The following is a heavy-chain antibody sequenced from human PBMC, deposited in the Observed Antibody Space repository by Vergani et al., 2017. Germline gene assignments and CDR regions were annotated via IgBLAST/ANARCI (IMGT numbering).Heavy chain of an antibody. D-gene: IGHD3-22*01. CDR3: ASRANYCDSSGYYYYYFDY. J-gene: IGHJ4*02. Sequence: QVQLVQSGAEVKKPGASVKVSCKASGYTFTSYYMHWVRQAPGQGLEWMGRIIPIFGTANYAQKFQGRVTITADESTSTAYMELSSLRSEDTAVYYCASRANYCDSSGYYYYYFDYWGQGTLVTVSS. CDR2: IIPIFGTA. V-gene: IGHV1-69*18. CDR1: GYTFTSYY.